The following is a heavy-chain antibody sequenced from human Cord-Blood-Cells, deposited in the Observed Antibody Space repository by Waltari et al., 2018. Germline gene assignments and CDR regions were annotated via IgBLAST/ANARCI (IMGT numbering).Heavy chain of an antibody. J-gene: IGHJ4*02. D-gene: IGHD3-22*01. Sequence: QVPLVQSGAEVKTPESSVKVSCKASGGTFRSYAISCVRQVPGQGLEWMGGIIPIFGTANYAQKFQGRVTITADESTSTAYMELSSLRSEDTAVYYCARRSNYYDSSGYYFDYWGQGTLVTVSS. V-gene: IGHV1-69*01. CDR3: ARRSNYYDSSGYYFDY. CDR1: GGTFRSYA. CDR2: IIPIFGTA.